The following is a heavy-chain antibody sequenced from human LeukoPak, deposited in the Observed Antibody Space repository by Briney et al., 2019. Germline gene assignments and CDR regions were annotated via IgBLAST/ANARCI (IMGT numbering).Heavy chain of an antibody. Sequence: ASVKVSCKASGYTFTSYYMHWVRQAPGLGLEWMGIINPSGGSTSYAQKFQGRVTMTRDTSTSTVYMELSSLRSEVTAVYYCARTDFYYDSSGYYYGLWGDDAFDIWGQGTMVTVSS. CDR2: INPSGGST. D-gene: IGHD3-22*01. CDR1: GYTFTSYY. J-gene: IGHJ3*02. V-gene: IGHV1-46*01. CDR3: ARTDFYYDSSGYYYGLWGDDAFDI.